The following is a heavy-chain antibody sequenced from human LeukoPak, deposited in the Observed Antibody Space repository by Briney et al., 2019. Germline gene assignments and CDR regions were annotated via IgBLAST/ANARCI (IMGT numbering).Heavy chain of an antibody. CDR3: ARFMVTMVRGVITYYYYYMDV. CDR1: GGSISSYY. D-gene: IGHD3-10*01. J-gene: IGHJ6*03. V-gene: IGHV4-4*07. Sequence: PSETLSLTCTVSGGSISSYYWSWIRQPAGKGLEWIGRIYTRGSTNYNPSLKSRVTMSVDTSKNQFSLKLSSVTAADTAVYYCARFMVTMVRGVITYYYYYMDVWGKGATVSVSS. CDR2: IYTRGST.